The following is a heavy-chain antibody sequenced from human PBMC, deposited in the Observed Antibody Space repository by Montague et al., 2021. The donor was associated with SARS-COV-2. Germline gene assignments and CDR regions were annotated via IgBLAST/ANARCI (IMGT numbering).Heavy chain of an antibody. Sequence: SETLSLTCTVSGGSISSYYWGWIRQPPGKGLEWIGYIYYSGSTXXXPSXKSRVTISVDTSKNQFSLKLSSVTAADTAVYYCARGSGWMGNAFDIWGQGTMVTVSS. CDR3: ARGSGWMGNAFDI. CDR2: IYYSGST. CDR1: GGSISSYY. V-gene: IGHV4-59*01. J-gene: IGHJ3*02. D-gene: IGHD6-19*01.